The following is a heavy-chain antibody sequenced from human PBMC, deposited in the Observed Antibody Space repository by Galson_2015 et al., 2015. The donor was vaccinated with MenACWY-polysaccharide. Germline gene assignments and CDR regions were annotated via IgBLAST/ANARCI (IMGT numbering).Heavy chain of an antibody. CDR3: ARVDFWSGYPYLDK. D-gene: IGHD3-3*01. CDR1: GGSFSAYY. CDR2: SDRSGGT. J-gene: IGHJ4*02. Sequence: ETLSLTCGVSGGSFSAYYWSWVRQTPGKGLEWIGESDRSGGTTYNPTLKSRVTISVDTSKNHFPLTLNSVTAADTAVYYCARVDFWSGYPYLDKWGQGTLVTVSS. V-gene: IGHV4-34*01.